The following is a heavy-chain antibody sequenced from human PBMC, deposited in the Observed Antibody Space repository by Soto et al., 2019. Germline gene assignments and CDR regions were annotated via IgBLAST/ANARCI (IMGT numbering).Heavy chain of an antibody. J-gene: IGHJ6*02. V-gene: IGHV5-51*01. Sequence: GESLKISCKGSGYNFMTYWIGWVRQMPGKGLEWMGIVYPADSDIRYSPSLEGQVTISVDTSITTAYLQWSSLKASDTAMYFCARHASGYKMAYHGFDIWGQGTTVTVSS. CDR1: GYNFMTYW. D-gene: IGHD5-18*01. CDR2: VYPADSDI. CDR3: ARHASGYKMAYHGFDI.